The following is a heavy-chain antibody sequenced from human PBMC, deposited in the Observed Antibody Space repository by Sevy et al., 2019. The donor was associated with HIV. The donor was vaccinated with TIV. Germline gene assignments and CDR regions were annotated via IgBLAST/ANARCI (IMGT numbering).Heavy chain of an antibody. V-gene: IGHV3-21*01. J-gene: IGHJ5*02. CDR1: GFAFSSYT. CDR2: ISSSSDYI. Sequence: GESLKISCAASGFAFSSYTMNWVRQAPGKGLEWVSSISSSSDYIYYAGSVRGRFTISRDNATKSLYLQMNSLRAEDTAVYYCARDGLGSGTSQNWFDPWGQGTLVTVSS. CDR3: ARDGLGSGTSQNWFDP. D-gene: IGHD3-10*01.